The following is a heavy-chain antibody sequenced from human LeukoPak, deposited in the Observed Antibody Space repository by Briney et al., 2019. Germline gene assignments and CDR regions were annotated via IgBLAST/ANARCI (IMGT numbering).Heavy chain of an antibody. CDR1: GGSISSSNW. J-gene: IGHJ4*02. V-gene: IGHV4-4*02. CDR2: IFHSGST. D-gene: IGHD4-17*01. CDR3: ANYDYGVFALVY. Sequence: PSGTLSLTCAVSGGSISSSNWWSWVRPPPGKGLEWIGEIFHSGSTNYNASLKSRVTISVDKSKNQFSLKLSSVTAADTAVYYCANYDYGVFALVYWGQGTLVTVSS.